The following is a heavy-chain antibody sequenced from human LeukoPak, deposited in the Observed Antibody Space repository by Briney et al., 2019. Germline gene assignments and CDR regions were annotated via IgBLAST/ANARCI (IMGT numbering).Heavy chain of an antibody. CDR3: ARAVFGVVSFDY. CDR2: MSPNSGNT. D-gene: IGHD3-3*01. V-gene: IGHV1-8*01. CDR1: GYTFTSYD. Sequence: ASVKVSCKASGYTFTSYDINWVRQATGQGLEWMGWMSPNSGNTGYAQKFQGRVTMTRNTSITTAYMELSSLRYEDTAVYYCARAVFGVVSFDYWGQGTLVTVSS. J-gene: IGHJ4*02.